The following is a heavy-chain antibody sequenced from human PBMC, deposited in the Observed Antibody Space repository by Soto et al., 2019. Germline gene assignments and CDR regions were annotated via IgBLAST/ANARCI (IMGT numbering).Heavy chain of an antibody. Sequence: EVQLLESGGDLVQPGGSLRLSCVATGFSFSPYALSWVRQAPGKGLEWVSSIDFVPSRTYYLDSVKGRFTISRDNTKNTLCLHLSNLRAEDTAVYYCAISGGFDSGGPFRAWATWGQGTLVTVSS. V-gene: IGHV3-23*01. D-gene: IGHD3-22*01. J-gene: IGHJ5*02. CDR1: GFSFSPYA. CDR3: AISGGFDSGGPFRAWAT. CDR2: IDFVPSRT.